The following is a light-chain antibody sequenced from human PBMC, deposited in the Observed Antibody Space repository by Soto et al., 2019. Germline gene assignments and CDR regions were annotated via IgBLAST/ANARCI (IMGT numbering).Light chain of an antibody. CDR3: QQYINLPRT. CDR2: GAS. V-gene: IGKV3D-15*01. J-gene: IGKJ4*01. Sequence: ELVMTQSPATLSVSPGEGATLSCRASQSVSSNLVWYQHKPGQAPRLLIYGASTMATGIPATFSGSGSGTDFTLTISSLQSEDYAVYYCQQYINLPRTFGGGTKVEIK. CDR1: QSVSSN.